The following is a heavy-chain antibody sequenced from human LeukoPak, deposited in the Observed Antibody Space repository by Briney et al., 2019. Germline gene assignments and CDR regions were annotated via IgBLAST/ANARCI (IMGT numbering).Heavy chain of an antibody. CDR3: GRVYGYSGYDSHFDC. D-gene: IGHD5-12*01. CDR2: ISSSSTYV. CDR1: GFTFSSYT. J-gene: IGHJ4*02. V-gene: IGHV3-21*01. Sequence: PGGSLRLSCAASGFTFSSYTMNWVRQAPGKGLEWVSSISSSSTYVYSADSVKGRFTISRDNAKNALYLQMNSLRAEDTALYYCGRVYGYSGYDSHFDCWGQGTLVTVSS.